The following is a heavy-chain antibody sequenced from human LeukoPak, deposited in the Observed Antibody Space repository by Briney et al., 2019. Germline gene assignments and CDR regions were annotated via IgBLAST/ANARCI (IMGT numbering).Heavy chain of an antibody. J-gene: IGHJ4*02. CDR1: GYTFTGYY. CDR3: ARSSRLWFNDGRADKN. CDR2: INPNSGGT. Sequence: GASVKVSCKASGYTFTGYYMHWVRQAPGQGLEWMGRINPNSGGTNYAQKFQGRATMTRDTSISTAYMELSRLRSDDTAVYYCARSSRLWFNDGRADKNWGQGTLVTVSS. V-gene: IGHV1-2*06. D-gene: IGHD1-26*01.